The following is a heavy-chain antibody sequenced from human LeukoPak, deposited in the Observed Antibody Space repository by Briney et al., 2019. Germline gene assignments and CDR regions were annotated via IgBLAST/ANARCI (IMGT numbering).Heavy chain of an antibody. D-gene: IGHD6-19*01. CDR3: AKIIAVAGTFRGYFDL. CDR1: GFTFSSYA. Sequence: GGSLRLSCAASGFTFSSYAMSWVRQAPGKGLEWVSAISGSGGSTYYADSVKGRFTISRDNSKNTLYLQMNSLRAEDTAVYYCAKIIAVAGTFRGYFDLWGRGTLVIVSS. CDR2: ISGSGGST. V-gene: IGHV3-23*01. J-gene: IGHJ2*01.